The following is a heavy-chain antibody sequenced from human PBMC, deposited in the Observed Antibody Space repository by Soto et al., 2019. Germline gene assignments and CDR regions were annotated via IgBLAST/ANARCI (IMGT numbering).Heavy chain of an antibody. Sequence: GSLRLSFAASGFTFSSYAMTWVRQAPGKGLEWVSGVSGTGGSAYYADSVKGRFTISRDKSTKTLYLHMNSLRAEDTAVYYCARGSAYSDYDLEYWGQGTLVTVSS. CDR3: ARGSAYSDYDLEY. J-gene: IGHJ4*02. CDR1: GFTFSSYA. V-gene: IGHV3-23*01. CDR2: VSGTGGSA. D-gene: IGHD4-17*01.